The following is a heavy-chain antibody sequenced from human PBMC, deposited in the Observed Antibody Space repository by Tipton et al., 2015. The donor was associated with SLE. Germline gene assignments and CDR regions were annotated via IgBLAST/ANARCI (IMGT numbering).Heavy chain of an antibody. D-gene: IGHD3-3*01. Sequence: TLSLTCAVYGGSFSGYYWSWVRQSPGKGLEWIGEVNHSGSTNYNPSLKIRVTISVDTSKNKFSLKLSSVTAADTAVYYCARGILEWSDYWGQGTLVTVSS. J-gene: IGHJ4*02. CDR3: ARGILEWSDY. CDR1: GGSFSGYY. V-gene: IGHV4-34*01. CDR2: VNHSGST.